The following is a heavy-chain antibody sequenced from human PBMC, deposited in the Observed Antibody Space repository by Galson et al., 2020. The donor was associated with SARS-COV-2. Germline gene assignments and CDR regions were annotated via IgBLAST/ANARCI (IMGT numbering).Heavy chain of an antibody. CDR1: DFTINDYY. CDR3: AREIDSNSYSTEATFDH. J-gene: IGHJ4*02. V-gene: IGHV3-11*06. CDR2: ISPSTNYT. D-gene: IGHD1-1*01. Sequence: GESLKISCAASDFTINDYYMNWIRQAPGKGLEWISYISPSTNYTNYADSVRGRFTISSDNAKNSFYLQMNSLRAEDTAVYYCAREIDSNSYSTEATFDHWGQGTLVTVSS.